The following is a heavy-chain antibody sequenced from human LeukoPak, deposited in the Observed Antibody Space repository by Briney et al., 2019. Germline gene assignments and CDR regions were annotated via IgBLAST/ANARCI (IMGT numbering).Heavy chain of an antibody. CDR3: ARTRDGPFDY. Sequence: PGGPVRLFCVLSGFTLCRLEVLWVPDPRGKAGEGLSHLSSRGSRIQHADSVKGQFTISRDNAKNSLYLQMNSLRAEDTAVYYCARTRDGPFDYWGQGNLVTVSS. J-gene: IGHJ4*02. CDR1: GFTLCRLE. V-gene: IGHV3-48*03. CDR2: LSSRGSRI. D-gene: IGHD5-24*01.